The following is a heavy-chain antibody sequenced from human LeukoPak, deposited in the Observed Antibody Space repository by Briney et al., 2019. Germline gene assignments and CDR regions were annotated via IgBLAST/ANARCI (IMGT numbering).Heavy chain of an antibody. CDR3: AREGSSWYLENDAFDI. CDR1: GFTFSDYY. V-gene: IGHV3-11*01. Sequence: GGSLRLSCAASGFTFSDYYMSWIRQAPGKGLEWVSYISSSGSTIYYADSVKGRFTISRDNAKNSLYLQMNSLRDEDTAVYYCAREGSSWYLENDAFDIWGQGTMVTVSS. D-gene: IGHD6-13*01. CDR2: ISSSGSTI. J-gene: IGHJ3*02.